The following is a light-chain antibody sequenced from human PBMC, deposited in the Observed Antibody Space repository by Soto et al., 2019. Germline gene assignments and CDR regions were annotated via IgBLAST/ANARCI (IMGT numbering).Light chain of an antibody. Sequence: DIQMTQSPSSLSASVGDRVTITCRASQGISNYLAWYQQKPGKVPKLLIYAASTLQSGVPSRFSGSGSGTDFTLTISSVKPEDVATYYCQKYNGAPWTFGQGNKVEIE. J-gene: IGKJ1*01. CDR3: QKYNGAPWT. CDR1: QGISNY. CDR2: AAS. V-gene: IGKV1-27*01.